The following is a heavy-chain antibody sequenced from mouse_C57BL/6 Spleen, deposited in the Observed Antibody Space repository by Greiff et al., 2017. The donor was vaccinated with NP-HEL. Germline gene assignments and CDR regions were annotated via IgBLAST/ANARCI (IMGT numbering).Heavy chain of an antibody. CDR2: IDPSDSYT. J-gene: IGHJ3*01. V-gene: IGHV1-69*01. Sequence: QVQLQQPGAELVMPGASVKLSCKASGYTFTSYWMHWVKQRPGQGLEWIGEIDPSDSYTNYNQKFKGKSTLTVDKSSSTAYMQLSSLTSEDSAVYYGASDYGSSSWFAYWGQGTLVTVSA. D-gene: IGHD1-1*01. CDR3: ASDYGSSSWFAY. CDR1: GYTFTSYW.